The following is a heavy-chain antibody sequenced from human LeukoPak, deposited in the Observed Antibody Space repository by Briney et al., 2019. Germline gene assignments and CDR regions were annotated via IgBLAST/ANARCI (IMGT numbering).Heavy chain of an antibody. D-gene: IGHD1-1*01. CDR1: DGSISNYY. Sequence: PSETLSLACTVSDGSISNYYWSWIRQPPGKGLEWIGYIYYSGSTNYNPSLKSRVTISVDTSKNQFSLKLSSVTAADTAVYYCARGGNWNSYYFDYWGQGSLVTVSS. V-gene: IGHV4-59*01. CDR3: ARGGNWNSYYFDY. J-gene: IGHJ4*02. CDR2: IYYSGST.